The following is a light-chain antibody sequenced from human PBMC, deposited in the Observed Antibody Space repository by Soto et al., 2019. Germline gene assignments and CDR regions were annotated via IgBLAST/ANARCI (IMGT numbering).Light chain of an antibody. V-gene: IGKV3-20*01. J-gene: IGKJ1*01. Sequence: EVVLTQSPGTLSLSPGERATVSCRASQTISRNYLAWYQKKPGQAPRLLIYGASTRATGIPDRFTGSGSGTDFTLTIARLVPEDFAVYYCQQYGGPVPWTFGQGTKVEV. CDR2: GAS. CDR3: QQYGGPVPWT. CDR1: QTISRNY.